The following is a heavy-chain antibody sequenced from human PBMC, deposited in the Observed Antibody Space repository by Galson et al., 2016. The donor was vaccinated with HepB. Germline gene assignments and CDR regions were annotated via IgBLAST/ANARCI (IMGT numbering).Heavy chain of an antibody. Sequence: QSGAEVKKPGESLKISCKASGYTFTNYWIGWVRQMPGKGLEWMGINHPGDSGTRHNPSFQGQVTFSADKSISIAYLQWSSLKASDTAMYYCARRMGPYSGAFDIWGQGTMVIVSS. J-gene: IGHJ3*02. CDR1: GYTFTNYW. CDR2: NHPGDSGT. D-gene: IGHD2-21*01. CDR3: ARRMGPYSGAFDI. V-gene: IGHV5-51*01.